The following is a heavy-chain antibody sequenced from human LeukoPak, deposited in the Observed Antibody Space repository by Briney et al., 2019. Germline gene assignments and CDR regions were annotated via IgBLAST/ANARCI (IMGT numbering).Heavy chain of an antibody. CDR3: ARDRWGYSYGGD. CDR1: GFTFSSYW. CDR2: INQDGSEK. Sequence: PGGSLRLSCAASGFTFSSYWMSWVRQAPGKGLEWVANINQDGSEKFYVDSVKGRFTISRDNAENSLYLQMNSLRAEDTAVYYCARDRWGYSYGGDWGQGTLVTVSS. V-gene: IGHV3-7*01. J-gene: IGHJ4*02. D-gene: IGHD5-18*01.